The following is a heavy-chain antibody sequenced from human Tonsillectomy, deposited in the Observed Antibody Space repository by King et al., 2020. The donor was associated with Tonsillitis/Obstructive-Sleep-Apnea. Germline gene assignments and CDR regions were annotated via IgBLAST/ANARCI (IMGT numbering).Heavy chain of an antibody. Sequence: QLQESGSGLVKPSQTLSLTCAVSGGSISSGGYSWSWIRQPPGKGLEWIGYIYPSGSTYYNPSLKSRATMSIDRSKNQFSLKLNSVTAADTAMYYCASDGDYEMGAFDIWGQGTMVTVSS. D-gene: IGHD4-17*01. CDR2: IYPSGST. V-gene: IGHV4-30-2*01. CDR3: ASDGDYEMGAFDI. CDR1: GGSISSGGYS. J-gene: IGHJ3*02.